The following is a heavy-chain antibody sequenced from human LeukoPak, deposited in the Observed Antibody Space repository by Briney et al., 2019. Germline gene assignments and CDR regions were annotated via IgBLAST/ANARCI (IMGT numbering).Heavy chain of an antibody. V-gene: IGHV4-34*01. D-gene: IGHD2-2*01. Sequence: SETLSLTCAVYGGSFSGYYWSWIRQPPGKGLEWIGEINHSGSTNYNPSLKSRVTISVDTSKNQFSLKLSSVTAADTAVYYCAIVVVPAAIDWFDPWGQGTLVTVSS. CDR2: INHSGST. CDR3: AIVVVPAAIDWFDP. CDR1: GGSFSGYY. J-gene: IGHJ5*02.